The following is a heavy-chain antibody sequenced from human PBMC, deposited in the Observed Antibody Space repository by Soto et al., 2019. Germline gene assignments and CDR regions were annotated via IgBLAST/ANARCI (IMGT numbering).Heavy chain of an antibody. V-gene: IGHV4-34*01. CDR2: INHSGST. D-gene: IGHD1-20*01. J-gene: IGHJ4*02. Sequence: SETLSLTCAVYGGPFSGYSWTWIRQPPGKGLEWIGEINHSGSTNYKPSLRSRVTISVDTSKNQLFLKVNSVTAADTAVYYCARGRTLITDTSLDYWGQGTLVTVSS. CDR1: GGPFSGYS. CDR3: ARGRTLITDTSLDY.